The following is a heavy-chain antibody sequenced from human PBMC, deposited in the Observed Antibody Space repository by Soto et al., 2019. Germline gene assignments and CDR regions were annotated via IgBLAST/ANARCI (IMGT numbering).Heavy chain of an antibody. D-gene: IGHD3-10*01. Sequence: QVQLVQSGAEVKKPGSSVKVSCKASGGTFSSYATSWVRQAPGQGLEWMGGIIPIFGTANYAQKFQGRVTINAEKSTSTAYMELSSLRSEDTAVYYCAGEYYYGSGSYYTPLDYWGQGTLVTVSS. CDR1: GGTFSSYA. V-gene: IGHV1-69*06. CDR2: IIPIFGTA. J-gene: IGHJ4*02. CDR3: AGEYYYGSGSYYTPLDY.